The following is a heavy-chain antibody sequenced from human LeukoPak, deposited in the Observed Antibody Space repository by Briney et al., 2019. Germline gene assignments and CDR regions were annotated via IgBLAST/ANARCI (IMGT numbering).Heavy chain of an antibody. CDR2: ISGSGGST. Sequence: PGGSLRLSCVASGFTFSSYAMSWVRQAPGKGLEWVSAISGSGGSTYYADSVKGRFTISRDNSKNTLYLQMNSLRAEDTAVYYCAKDLEMATIEGSWPFDYWGQGTLVTVSS. J-gene: IGHJ4*02. D-gene: IGHD5-24*01. V-gene: IGHV3-23*01. CDR1: GFTFSSYA. CDR3: AKDLEMATIEGSWPFDY.